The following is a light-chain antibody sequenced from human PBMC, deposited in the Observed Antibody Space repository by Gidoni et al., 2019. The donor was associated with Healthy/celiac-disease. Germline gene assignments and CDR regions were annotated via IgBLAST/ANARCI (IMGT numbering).Light chain of an antibody. CDR1: QSVSSSY. CDR3: QQYISSPIA. J-gene: IGKJ5*01. CDR2: DAS. V-gene: IGKV3D-20*01. Sequence: EIVLTQSPDTLSLSLGERATLPCGASQSVSSSYIAWYQQKPGLAPSLLSYDASSRATGIPDRFSGSGPGTDVALTISRLEPEDFAVYYCQQYISSPIAFGQGTRLEIK.